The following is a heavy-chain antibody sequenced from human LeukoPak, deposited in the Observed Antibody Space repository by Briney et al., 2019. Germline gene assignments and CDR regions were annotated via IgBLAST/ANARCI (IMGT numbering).Heavy chain of an antibody. J-gene: IGHJ6*02. CDR2: IIPIFGIA. D-gene: IGHD1-14*01. V-gene: IGHV1-69*04. Sequence: ASVKVSCKASGGTFSSYAISWVRQAPGQGLEWMGRIIPIFGIANYAQKFRGRVTITADKSTSTAYMELSSLRSEDTAVYYCARYKSGDYYYYGMDVWGQGTTVTVSS. CDR3: ARYKSGDYYYYGMDV. CDR1: GGTFSSYA.